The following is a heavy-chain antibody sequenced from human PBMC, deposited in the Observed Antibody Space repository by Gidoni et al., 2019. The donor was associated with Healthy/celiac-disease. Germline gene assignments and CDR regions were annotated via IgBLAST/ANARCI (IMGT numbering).Heavy chain of an antibody. Sequence: EVQLVQSGAEVKKPGGSLKISCKGSGYSFTSYWIGWVRQMPGKGLEWMGIIYPGDSDTRYSPSCQGQVTISADKSISTAYLQWSSLKASDTAMYYCARGSENDYWSGYPYFDYWGQGTLVTVSS. D-gene: IGHD3-3*01. J-gene: IGHJ4*02. CDR1: GYSFTSYW. CDR2: IYPGDSDT. V-gene: IGHV5-51*01. CDR3: ARGSENDYWSGYPYFDY.